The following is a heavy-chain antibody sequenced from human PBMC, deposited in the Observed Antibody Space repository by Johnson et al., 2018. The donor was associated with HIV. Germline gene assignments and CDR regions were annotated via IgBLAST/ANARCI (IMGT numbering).Heavy chain of an antibody. CDR2: ISGSGGST. CDR1: GFTFSDYY. J-gene: IGHJ3*02. D-gene: IGHD1-26*01. V-gene: IGHV3-23*04. Sequence: VQLVESGGGLVKPGGSLRLSCAASGFTFSDYYMSWVRQAPGKGLEWVSAISGSGGSTYYADSVKGRFTISRDNSKNTLYLQMNSLRAEDTAVYYCARVMGATQVMGAFDIWGQGTMVTVSS. CDR3: ARVMGATQVMGAFDI.